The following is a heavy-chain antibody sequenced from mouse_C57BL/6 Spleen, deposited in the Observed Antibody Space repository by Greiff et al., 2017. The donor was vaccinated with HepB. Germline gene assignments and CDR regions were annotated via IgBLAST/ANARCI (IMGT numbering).Heavy chain of an antibody. Sequence: EVQLQQSGAELVRPGASVKLSCTASGFNIKDDYMHWVKQRPEQGLEWIGWIDPENGDTEYASKFQGKATITADTSSNTAYLQRSSLTSEDTAVYYCLITTVVADYWGQGTTLTVSS. CDR2: IDPENGDT. V-gene: IGHV14-4*01. CDR3: LITTVVADY. D-gene: IGHD1-1*01. J-gene: IGHJ2*01. CDR1: GFNIKDDY.